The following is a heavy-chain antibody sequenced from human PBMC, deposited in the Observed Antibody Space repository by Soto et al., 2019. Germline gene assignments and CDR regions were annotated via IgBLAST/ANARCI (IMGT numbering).Heavy chain of an antibody. CDR3: ATLDHPYDSSGYYFDY. Sequence: ASVKVSCKASGGTFSSYAISWVRQAPGQGLEWMGGIIPILGIANYAQKFQGRVTITADKSTSTAYMELSSLRSEDTAVYYCATLDHPYDSSGYYFDYWGQGTLVTVSS. V-gene: IGHV1-69*10. CDR2: IIPILGIA. CDR1: GGTFSSYA. D-gene: IGHD3-22*01. J-gene: IGHJ4*02.